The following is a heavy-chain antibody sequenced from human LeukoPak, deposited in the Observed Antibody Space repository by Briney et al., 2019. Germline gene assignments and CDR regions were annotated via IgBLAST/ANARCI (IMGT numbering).Heavy chain of an antibody. CDR2: ISSSSSTI. CDR1: GFTFSSYG. D-gene: IGHD2-15*01. J-gene: IGHJ4*02. Sequence: PGGSLRLSCAASGFTFSSYGMSWVRQAPGKGLEWVSYISSSSSTIYYADSVKGRFTISRDNAKNSLYLQMNSLRAEDTAVYYCARDQTHPSIGYCSGGSCYGGLFDYWGQGTLVTVSS. V-gene: IGHV3-48*01. CDR3: ARDQTHPSIGYCSGGSCYGGLFDY.